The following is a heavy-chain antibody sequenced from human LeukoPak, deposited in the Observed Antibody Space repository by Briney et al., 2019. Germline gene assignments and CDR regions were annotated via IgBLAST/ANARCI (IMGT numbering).Heavy chain of an antibody. CDR1: VYTFTGYY. J-gene: IGHJ6*03. CDR2: INPNSVGK. V-gene: IGHV1-2*02. Sequence: ASVRVSCKASVYTFTGYYMNWVRQARGHGLEWMGWINPNSVGKNYAQKFQGRVTMTTDTSISTAYMELSRLRSDDTAVYYCARDNWNSFYYYYYYMDVWGKGTTVTVSS. D-gene: IGHD1-7*01. CDR3: ARDNWNSFYYYYYYMDV.